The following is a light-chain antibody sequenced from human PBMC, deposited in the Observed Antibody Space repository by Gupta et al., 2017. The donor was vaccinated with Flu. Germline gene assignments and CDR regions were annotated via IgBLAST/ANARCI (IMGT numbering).Light chain of an antibody. CDR1: QSLLHSNGYNY. J-gene: IGKJ1*01. Sequence: DMVMIHSPLSLTVTSGEPASISCRSSQSLLHSNGYNYLDWYLLKPGQSPQLLVYLGSNRASGVPDRFSGSGSGTDFTLKFSRVEAEDVGVYYCMQALQTPWTFGQGTKVEIK. CDR3: MQALQTPWT. CDR2: LGS. V-gene: IGKV2-28*01.